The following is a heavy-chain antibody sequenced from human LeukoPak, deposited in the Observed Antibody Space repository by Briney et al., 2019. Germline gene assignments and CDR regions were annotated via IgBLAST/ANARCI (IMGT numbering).Heavy chain of an antibody. J-gene: IGHJ6*02. CDR2: IYYSGST. V-gene: IGHV4-59*01. CDR1: GGSISSYY. Sequence: SSETLSLTCTVSGGSISSYYWSWIRQPPGKGLEWIGYIYYSGSTNYNPSLKSRVTISVDTSKNQFSLKLSSVTAADTAVYYCAREGCSSTSCTRSYYGMDVWGQGTTVTVSS. CDR3: AREGCSSTSCTRSYYGMDV. D-gene: IGHD2-2*01.